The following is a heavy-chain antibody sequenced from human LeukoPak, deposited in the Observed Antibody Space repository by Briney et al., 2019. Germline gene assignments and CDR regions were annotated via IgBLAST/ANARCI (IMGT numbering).Heavy chain of an antibody. J-gene: IGHJ6*04. CDR1: GGTFSSYA. D-gene: IGHD5-18*01. CDR3: ARTAVVTFRGYYGMDV. Sequence: SVKVSCKASGGTFSSYAISWVRQAPGQGLEWMGGIIPIFGTANYAQKFQGRVTITADESTSTAYMELSSLRSEDTAVYYCARTAVVTFRGYYGMDVWGKGTTVTVSS. V-gene: IGHV1-69*01. CDR2: IIPIFGTA.